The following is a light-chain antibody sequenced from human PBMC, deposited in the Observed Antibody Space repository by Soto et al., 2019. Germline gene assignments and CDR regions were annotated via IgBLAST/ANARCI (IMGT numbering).Light chain of an antibody. J-gene: IGLJ3*02. Sequence: QSALTQPPSASGSPGQSVTISCTGTSSDVSGYNYVSWYQQHPGKTPKLMIYEVSKRPSGVPDRFSGSKSGNTASLTVSGLQAEDEADYYCSSYAGSNNLVFGGGTKLTAL. CDR3: SSYAGSNNLV. CDR1: SSDVSGYNY. V-gene: IGLV2-8*01. CDR2: EVS.